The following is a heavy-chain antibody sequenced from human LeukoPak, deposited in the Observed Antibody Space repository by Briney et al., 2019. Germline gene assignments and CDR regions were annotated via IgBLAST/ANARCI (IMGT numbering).Heavy chain of an antibody. Sequence: EASVKPSRKASLYTFTSYHIHWVRQAPGQGLEWMGIINPSDGSTRYTQKFQGRVTMTRDTSTSTVYMELSSLRSEDTAVYNSGRGSRTSAYFDYWGQGTLVTVSS. J-gene: IGHJ4*02. V-gene: IGHV1-46*01. CDR3: GRGSRTSAYFDY. CDR2: INPSDGST. CDR1: LYTFTSYH. D-gene: IGHD2-2*01.